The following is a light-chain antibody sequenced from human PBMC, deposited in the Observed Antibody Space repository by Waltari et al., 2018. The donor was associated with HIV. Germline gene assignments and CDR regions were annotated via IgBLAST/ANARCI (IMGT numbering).Light chain of an antibody. Sequence: QSVLTQPPSASGTPGQRVTISCSGSSSNIGINPVNWYHPPPGTAPRLLIYTNNQRPSGVPDRFSGSKSGTSASLAISGLQSEDEADYYCAAWDDSLSGLVVFGGGTKLTVL. V-gene: IGLV1-44*01. CDR1: SSNIGINP. J-gene: IGLJ2*01. CDR3: AAWDDSLSGLVV. CDR2: TNN.